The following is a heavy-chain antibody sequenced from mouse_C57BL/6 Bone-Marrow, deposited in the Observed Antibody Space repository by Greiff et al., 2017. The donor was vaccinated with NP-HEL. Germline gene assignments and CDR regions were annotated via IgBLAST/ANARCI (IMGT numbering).Heavy chain of an antibody. Sequence: EVKLMESGAELVKPGASVKLSCTASGFNIKDYYMHWVKQRTEQGLEWIGRIDPEDGETKYAPKFQGKATITADTSSNTAYLQLSSLTSEDTAVYYCARDYGRLYYYAMDYWGQGTSVTVSS. V-gene: IGHV14-2*01. J-gene: IGHJ4*01. CDR2: IDPEDGET. D-gene: IGHD1-1*01. CDR1: GFNIKDYY. CDR3: ARDYGRLYYYAMDY.